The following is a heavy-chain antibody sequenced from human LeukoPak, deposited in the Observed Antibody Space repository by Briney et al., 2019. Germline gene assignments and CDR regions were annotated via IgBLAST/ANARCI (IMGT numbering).Heavy chain of an antibody. CDR2: ISSSSSTI. CDR3: ATSTRAFDY. V-gene: IGHV3-48*04. CDR1: GFTVSSNY. Sequence: GGSLRLSCAASGFTVSSNYMSWVRQAPGKGLEWVSYISSSSSTIYYADSVKGRFTISRDNAKNSLYLQMNSLRAEDTAVYYCATSTRAFDYWAREPWSPSPQ. J-gene: IGHJ4*02.